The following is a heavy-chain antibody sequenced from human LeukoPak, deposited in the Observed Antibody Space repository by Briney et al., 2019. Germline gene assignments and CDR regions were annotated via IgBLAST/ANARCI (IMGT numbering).Heavy chain of an antibody. V-gene: IGHV3-66*01. J-gene: IGHJ4*02. CDR3: AKAYGDYVFYSDY. D-gene: IGHD4-17*01. Sequence: GGSLRLSCVASGFTFSNAWMNWVRQAPGKGLEWVSLIYSGGSTYYTDSVKGRFTISRHNSKNTLYLQMNSLRAEDTAVYYCAKAYGDYVFYSDYWGQGTLVTVSS. CDR1: GFTFSNAW. CDR2: IYSGGST.